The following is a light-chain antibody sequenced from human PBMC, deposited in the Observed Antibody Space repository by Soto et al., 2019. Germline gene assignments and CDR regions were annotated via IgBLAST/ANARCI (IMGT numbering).Light chain of an antibody. CDR1: QSVSSNY. J-gene: IGKJ1*01. CDR3: QQYGSSPWT. V-gene: IGKV3-20*01. CDR2: AAS. Sequence: EIVLTQSPGTLSLSPGEIATLSFSASQSVSSNYLGWYQQKPGQAPRLLIYAASSRATGIPDRFSGSGSGTDFTLTISRLEPEDFAVYFCQQYGSSPWTFGQGTKVDIK.